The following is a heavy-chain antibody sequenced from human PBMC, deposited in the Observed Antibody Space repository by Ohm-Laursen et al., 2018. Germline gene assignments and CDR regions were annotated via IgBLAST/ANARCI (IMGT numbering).Heavy chain of an antibody. J-gene: IGHJ4*02. Sequence: SLRLSCAAPGFTFSDYYMSWIRQAPGKGLEWVSYISSSGSTIYYADSVKGRFTISRDNAKNSLYLQMNSLRAEDTAGYYCARERRDGYNSPFDYWGQGTLVTVSS. CDR2: ISSSGSTI. V-gene: IGHV3-11*01. CDR1: GFTFSDYY. D-gene: IGHD5-24*01. CDR3: ARERRDGYNSPFDY.